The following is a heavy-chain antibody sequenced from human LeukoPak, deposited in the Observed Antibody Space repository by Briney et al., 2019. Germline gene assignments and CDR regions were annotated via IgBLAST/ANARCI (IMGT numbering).Heavy chain of an antibody. Sequence: GSLRLSCAASGFTFSSYSMNWVRQAPGKGLEWVSSISSSSSYIYYADSVKGRFTISRDNSKNTLYLQMNSLRAEDTAVYYCARSPGTGEDSPFDYWGQGTLVTVSS. D-gene: IGHD6-6*01. V-gene: IGHV3-21*01. J-gene: IGHJ4*02. CDR3: ARSPGTGEDSPFDY. CDR1: GFTFSSYS. CDR2: ISSSSSYI.